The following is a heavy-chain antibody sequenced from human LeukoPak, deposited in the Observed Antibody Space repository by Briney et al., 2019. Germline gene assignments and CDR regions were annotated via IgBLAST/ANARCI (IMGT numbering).Heavy chain of an antibody. Sequence: PGGSLRLSCAASGFTFSSYEMNWVRQAPGKGLEWVSYISSSGSTIYYADSVKGRFTISRDNAKNSLFLQMNSLRAEDTAVYYCARCRLGYSSYMDVWGQGTTVTVSS. J-gene: IGHJ6*02. CDR3: ARCRLGYSSYMDV. V-gene: IGHV3-48*03. D-gene: IGHD6-19*01. CDR1: GFTFSSYE. CDR2: ISSSGSTI.